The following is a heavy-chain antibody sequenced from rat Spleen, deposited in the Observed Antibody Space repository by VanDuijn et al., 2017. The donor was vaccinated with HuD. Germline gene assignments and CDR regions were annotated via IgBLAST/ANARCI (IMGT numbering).Heavy chain of an antibody. CDR1: GFSLTSYH. Sequence: QVQLKESGPGLVQPSQTLSLTCTVSGFSLTSYHVHWVRQPPGKGLEWMGRMRYDGDTYYNSALKSRLSISRDTSKSQVFLKLNILQTEDTAIYYCTREEYYDGSYYWGQGVMVTVSS. J-gene: IGHJ2*01. D-gene: IGHD1-12*02. CDR2: MRYDGDT. V-gene: IGHV2S30*01. CDR3: TREEYYDGSYY.